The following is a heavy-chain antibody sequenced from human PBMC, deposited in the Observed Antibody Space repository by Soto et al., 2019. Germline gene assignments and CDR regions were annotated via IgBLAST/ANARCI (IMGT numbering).Heavy chain of an antibody. D-gene: IGHD2-21*02. V-gene: IGHV4-59*01. J-gene: IGHJ4*02. CDR3: AAVVTAASYYFDY. CDR2: IYYSGST. Sequence: LSLTCTVSGGSISSYYWSWIRQPPGKGLEWIGYIYYSGSTNYNPSLKSRVTISVDTSKNQFSLKLSSVTAADTAVYYCAAVVTAASYYFDYWGQGTLVTVSS. CDR1: GGSISSYY.